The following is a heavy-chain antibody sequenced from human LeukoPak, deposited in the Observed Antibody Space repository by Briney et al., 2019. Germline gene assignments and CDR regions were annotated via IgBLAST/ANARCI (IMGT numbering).Heavy chain of an antibody. V-gene: IGHV1-18*04. J-gene: IGHJ4*02. CDR3: ARDQISATGDY. CDR1: GYTFTSYG. CDR2: ISAYNGNT. D-gene: IGHD4-17*01. Sequence: ASVKVSCKAPGYTFTSYGITWVRQAPGQGLEWMGWISAYNGNTNYAQKVQGRVTMTTDTSTSTAYMELKSLRSDDTAVYYCARDQISATGDYWGQGTLVTVSS.